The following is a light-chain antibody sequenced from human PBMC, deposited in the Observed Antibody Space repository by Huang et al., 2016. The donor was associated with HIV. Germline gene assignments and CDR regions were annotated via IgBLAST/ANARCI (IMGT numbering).Light chain of an antibody. CDR2: DAS. Sequence: EIVLTQSPATLSLSPGERATLYCRTSQSVSSYLGWYQQKPGQAPRLLIYDASTRATGIPTRFSGSGSGTDFTLTISSLEPEDFAVYYCQQRGNWPRTFGQGTKLEI. CDR3: QQRGNWPRT. J-gene: IGKJ2*01. V-gene: IGKV3-11*01. CDR1: QSVSSY.